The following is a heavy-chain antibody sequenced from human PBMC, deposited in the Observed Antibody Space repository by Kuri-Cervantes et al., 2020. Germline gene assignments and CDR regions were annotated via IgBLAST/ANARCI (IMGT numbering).Heavy chain of an antibody. CDR1: GFTFSSYA. J-gene: IGHJ4*02. V-gene: IGHV3-23*01. D-gene: IGHD3-10*01. CDR3: AKEGELLWFGELCSYFDY. CDR2: ISGSGGST. Sequence: GGSLRLSCAASGFTFSSYAMSWVRQAPGKGLEWVSAISGSGGSTYYADSVKGRFTISRDNSKNTLYLQMNSLRAEDTAVYYCAKEGELLWFGELCSYFDYWGQGTRVT.